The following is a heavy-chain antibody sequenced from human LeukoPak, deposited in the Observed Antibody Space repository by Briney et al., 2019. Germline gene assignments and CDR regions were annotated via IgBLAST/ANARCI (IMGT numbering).Heavy chain of an antibody. J-gene: IGHJ5*02. Sequence: SVKVSCKASGGTFSSYAISWVRQAPGQGLEWMGGIIPIFGTANYAQKFLGRVTITADESTSTAYMELSSLRSEDTAVYYCARRQTYYYDSSGHNWFDPWGQGTLVTVSS. CDR2: IIPIFGTA. V-gene: IGHV1-69*13. D-gene: IGHD3-22*01. CDR3: ARRQTYYYDSSGHNWFDP. CDR1: GGTFSSYA.